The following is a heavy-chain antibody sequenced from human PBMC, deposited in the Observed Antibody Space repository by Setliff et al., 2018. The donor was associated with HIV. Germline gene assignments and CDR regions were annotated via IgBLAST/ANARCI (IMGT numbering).Heavy chain of an antibody. D-gene: IGHD2-8*02. CDR2: IYTSGTT. Sequence: SETLSLTCFVSGVSISGHYWGWIRQPPGKRLEWIGYIYTSGTTQYNPSLESRVTISLDTSRDHFSLHLRSVTAADTALYYCARLIHTGLLYFDYWGLGKLVTVSS. CDR1: GVSISGHY. J-gene: IGHJ4*02. CDR3: ARLIHTGLLYFDY. V-gene: IGHV4-4*09.